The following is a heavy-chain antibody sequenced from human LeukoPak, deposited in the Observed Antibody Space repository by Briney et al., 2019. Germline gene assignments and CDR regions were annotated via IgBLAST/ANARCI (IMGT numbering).Heavy chain of an antibody. CDR3: AGGDSSSFYYYYMDV. D-gene: IGHD6-6*01. CDR1: GGSISSYY. Sequence: PSETLSLTCTVSGGSISSYYWSWIRQPPGKGLEWIGYIYYSGSTNYNPSLKSRVTISVDTSKNQFSLKLSSVTAADTAVYYCAGGDSSSFYYYYMDVWGKGTTVTVSS. V-gene: IGHV4-59*01. J-gene: IGHJ6*03. CDR2: IYYSGST.